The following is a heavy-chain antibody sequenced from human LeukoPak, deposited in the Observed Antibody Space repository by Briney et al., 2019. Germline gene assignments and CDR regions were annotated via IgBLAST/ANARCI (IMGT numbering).Heavy chain of an antibody. V-gene: IGHV4-34*01. D-gene: IGHD2-2*01. Sequence: SETLSLTCAVYGGSFSGYYWSWIRQPPGKGLEWIGEINHSGSTNYNPSLKSRVTISVDTSKNQFSLKLSSVTAADTAVYYCARTTEDCSRTSCYQYWSDPWGQGTLVTVSS. J-gene: IGHJ5*02. CDR3: ARTTEDCSRTSCYQYWSDP. CDR1: GGSFSGYY. CDR2: INHSGST.